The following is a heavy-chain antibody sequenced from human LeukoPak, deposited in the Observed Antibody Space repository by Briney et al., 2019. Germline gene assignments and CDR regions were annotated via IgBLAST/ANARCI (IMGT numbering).Heavy chain of an antibody. J-gene: IGHJ6*02. CDR1: GYTFTSYE. Sequence: ASVKVSCKASGYTFTSYEINWVRQATGLGLEWMGWKNPNSGRTGFATKLPGRLTMTTNTSISTDYMNLRSLPTKDTAVYYCARGPGSTHGMDVWGQGTTVTVSS. CDR2: KNPNSGRT. V-gene: IGHV1-8*01. D-gene: IGHD2-2*01. CDR3: ARGPGSTHGMDV.